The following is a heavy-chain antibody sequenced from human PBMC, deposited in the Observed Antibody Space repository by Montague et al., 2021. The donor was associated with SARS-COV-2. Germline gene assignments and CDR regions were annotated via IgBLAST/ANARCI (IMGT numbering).Heavy chain of an antibody. CDR3: ARTGLGAYDILTGYTVNAFDM. J-gene: IGHJ3*02. Sequence: SETLSLTCTVSGGSITSYYWTWIRQPPGKGLEWVGRIYYSGSTNYDPSLKSRVTISVDTSKNQFSLKLSSVTAADTAVYYCARTGLGAYDILTGYTVNAFDMWGPGTMVTVSS. CDR2: IYYSGST. V-gene: IGHV4-59*01. D-gene: IGHD3-9*01. CDR1: GGSITSYY.